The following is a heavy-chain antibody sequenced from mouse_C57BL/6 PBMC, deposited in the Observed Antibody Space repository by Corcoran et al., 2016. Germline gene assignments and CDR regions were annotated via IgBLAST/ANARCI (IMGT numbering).Heavy chain of an antibody. J-gene: IGHJ2*01. V-gene: IGHV1-84*01. CDR3: AREGYGSSYYFDY. CDR2: IYPGSGNT. D-gene: IGHD1-1*01. CDR1: GYTFTYYY. Sequence: QIQLQQSGPELVKPGASVKISCKASGYTFTYYYLNWVKQRPGQGLEWIGWIYPGSGNTKYNEKFKGKATLTVDTSSSAAYMQLSSLTSEDAAVYCCAREGYGSSYYFDYWGQGTTLTVSS.